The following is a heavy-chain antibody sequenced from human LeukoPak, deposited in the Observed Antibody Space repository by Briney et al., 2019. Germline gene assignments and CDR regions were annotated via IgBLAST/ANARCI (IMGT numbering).Heavy chain of an antibody. CDR1: GYTFSAHS. CDR2: ISGTGSSI. D-gene: IGHD5-12*01. CDR3: AKSRSGSYFDH. J-gene: IGHJ4*02. Sequence: GGSLRLSCAASGYTFSAHSSNWVRQAPGQGLEWISYISGTGSSIFYADSVRGRFTISRDNAKNSLFLQMTSLRAEDTAVYYCAKSRSGSYFDHWGQGSLVTVSS. V-gene: IGHV3-48*01.